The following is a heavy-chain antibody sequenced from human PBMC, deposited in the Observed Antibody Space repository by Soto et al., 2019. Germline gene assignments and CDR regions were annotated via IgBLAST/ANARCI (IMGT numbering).Heavy chain of an antibody. CDR1: GGTFSSYA. J-gene: IGHJ5*02. CDR3: ARCIAVVRNPQGDWFDP. CDR2: IIPIFGTA. Sequence: SVKVSCKASGGTFSSYAISWVRQAPGQGLEWMGGIIPIFGTANYAQKFQGRVTITADESTSTAYMELSSLRSEDTAVYYCARCIAVVRNPQGDWFDPWGQGTLVTVSS. V-gene: IGHV1-69*13. D-gene: IGHD6-19*01.